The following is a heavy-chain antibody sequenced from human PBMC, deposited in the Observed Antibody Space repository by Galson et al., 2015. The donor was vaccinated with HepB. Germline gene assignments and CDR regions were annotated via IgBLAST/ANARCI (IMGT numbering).Heavy chain of an antibody. Sequence: SLRLSCAASGFTLSSIDMHWVRQAPGKGLEYVAVISSNGGSTHYAESVKGRFTIPRDNSKNMLYFQMSSLRDEDTAVYYCMGWAWQLEREFDYWGQGIPVTVSS. V-gene: IGHV3-64D*06. CDR3: MGWAWQLEREFDY. J-gene: IGHJ4*02. CDR1: GFTLSSID. D-gene: IGHD1-1*01. CDR2: ISSNGGST.